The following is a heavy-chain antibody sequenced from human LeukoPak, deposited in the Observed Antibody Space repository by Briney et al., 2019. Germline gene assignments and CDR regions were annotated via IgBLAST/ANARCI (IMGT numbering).Heavy chain of an antibody. Sequence: GGSLRLSCAASGSTFSSYAMHWVRQAPGKGLEWVAVISYDGSNKYYADSVKGRFTISRDNSKNTLYLQMNSLRAEDTAVYYCARAAYHYGMDVWGQGTTVTVSS. CDR1: GSTFSSYA. V-gene: IGHV3-30-3*01. CDR2: ISYDGSNK. CDR3: ARAAYHYGMDV. J-gene: IGHJ6*02.